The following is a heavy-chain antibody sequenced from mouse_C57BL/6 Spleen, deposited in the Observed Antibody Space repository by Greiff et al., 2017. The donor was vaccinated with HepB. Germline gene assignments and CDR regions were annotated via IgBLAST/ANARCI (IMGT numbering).Heavy chain of an antibody. CDR2: ISSGGSYT. V-gene: IGHV5-6*01. Sequence: EVQGVESGGDLVKPGGSLKLSCAASGFTFSSYGMSWVRQTPDKRLEWVATISSGGSYTYYPDSVKGRFTISRDNAKNTLYLQMSSLKSEDTAMYYCARGWDEGYFDVWGTGTTVTVSS. CDR3: ARGWDEGYFDV. D-gene: IGHD4-1*01. J-gene: IGHJ1*03. CDR1: GFTFSSYG.